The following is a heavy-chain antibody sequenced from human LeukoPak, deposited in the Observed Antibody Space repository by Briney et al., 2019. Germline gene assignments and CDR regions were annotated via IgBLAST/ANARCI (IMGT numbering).Heavy chain of an antibody. D-gene: IGHD6-19*01. J-gene: IGHJ4*02. CDR2: ISYDGSDK. V-gene: IGHV3-30*18. Sequence: GRSLRLSCAASGFTFSSYGMHWVRQAPGKGLEWVALISYDGSDKYYADSVKGRFTISRDNSKNTLYVQMNSLGAEDTAAYYCAKDSEYGSGWNSFVWGQGTLVTVSS. CDR3: AKDSEYGSGWNSFV. CDR1: GFTFSSYG.